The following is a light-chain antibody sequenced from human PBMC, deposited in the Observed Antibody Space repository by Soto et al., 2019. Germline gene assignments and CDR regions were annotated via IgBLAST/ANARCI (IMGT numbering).Light chain of an antibody. CDR1: SSNIGSNF. J-gene: IGLJ1*01. CDR2: NND. V-gene: IGLV1-47*02. Sequence: QSVLTQPPSASGTPGQTVTISCSGSSSNIGSNFVYWYQQRPGTAPRHLIYNNDRRPSGVPDRFSGSKSGSSDSLAISGFGSEDEADYDCAAWDDSLSVRYVFGTGTKVTVL. CDR3: AAWDDSLSVRYV.